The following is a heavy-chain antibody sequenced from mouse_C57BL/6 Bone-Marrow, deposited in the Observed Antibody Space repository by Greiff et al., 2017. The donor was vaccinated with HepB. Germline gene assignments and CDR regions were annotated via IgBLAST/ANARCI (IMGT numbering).Heavy chain of an antibody. J-gene: IGHJ1*03. D-gene: IGHD1-1*01. CDR2: IDPANGNT. CDR1: GFNIKNTY. V-gene: IGHV14-3*01. CDR3: ARPPYYGSRYWYFDV. Sequence: EVKLQESVAELVRPGASVKLSCTASGFNIKNTYMHWVKQRPEQGLEWIGRIDPANGNTKYAPKFQGKATITADTSSNTAYLQLSRLTSEDSAVYYCARPPYYGSRYWYFDVWGTGTTVTVSS.